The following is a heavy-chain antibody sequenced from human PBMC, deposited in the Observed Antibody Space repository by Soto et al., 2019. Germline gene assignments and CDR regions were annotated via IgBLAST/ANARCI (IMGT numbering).Heavy chain of an antibody. V-gene: IGHV1-69*06. CDR3: ARTSNYYDSSGYYYYYYYGMDV. CDR2: IIAIFGTA. D-gene: IGHD3-22*01. CDR1: GGTFSSYA. J-gene: IGHJ6*02. Sequence: SVKVSCKASGGTFSSYAISWVRQAPGQGLEWMGGIIAIFGTANYAQKFQGRVTITADKSTSTAYMELSSLRSEDTAVYYCARTSNYYDSSGYYYYYYYGMDVWGQGTTVTVS.